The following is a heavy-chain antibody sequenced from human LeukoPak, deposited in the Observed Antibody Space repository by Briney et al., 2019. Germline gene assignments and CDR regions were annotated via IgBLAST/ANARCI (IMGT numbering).Heavy chain of an antibody. CDR2: IYYSGST. J-gene: IGHJ4*02. D-gene: IGHD3-10*01. CDR1: GRSISSSSYY. V-gene: IGHV4-39*01. CDR3: ARRETYYYGSGSYYNDY. Sequence: AETLSLTCTVSGRSISSSSYYWGWIRQPPGTGLEWIGSIYYSGSTYYNPSLKSRVTISVDTSKNQFSLKLSSVPAADTAVYYCARRETYYYGSGSYYNDYWGQGTLVTVSS.